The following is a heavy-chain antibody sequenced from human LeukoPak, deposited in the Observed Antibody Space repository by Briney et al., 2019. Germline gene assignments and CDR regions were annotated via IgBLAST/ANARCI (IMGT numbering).Heavy chain of an antibody. Sequence: TSETLSLTCTVSGGSISSGGYYWSWIRQHPGKGLEWIGNIYYSGSTNYNPSLKSRVTISVDTSKNQFSLKLSSVTAADTAVYFCARGTAVAGTWGQGTLVTVSS. CDR2: IYYSGST. D-gene: IGHD6-19*01. J-gene: IGHJ5*02. CDR1: GGSISSGGYY. CDR3: ARGTAVAGT. V-gene: IGHV4-61*08.